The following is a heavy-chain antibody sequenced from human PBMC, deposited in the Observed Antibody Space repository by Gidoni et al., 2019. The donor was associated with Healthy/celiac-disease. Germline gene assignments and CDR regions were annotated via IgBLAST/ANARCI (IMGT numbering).Heavy chain of an antibody. CDR1: GFTCSSYG. CDR3: ARDRDYYFDY. J-gene: IGHJ4*02. CDR2: IWYDGSNK. V-gene: IGHV3-33*01. Sequence: QVQLVESGGGVVQPGRSLRLSCAASGFTCSSYGMHWVRQAPGKGLEWVAVIWYDGSNKYYADSVKGRFTISRDNSKNTLYLQMNSLRAEDTAVYYCARDRDYYFDYWGQGTLVTVSS.